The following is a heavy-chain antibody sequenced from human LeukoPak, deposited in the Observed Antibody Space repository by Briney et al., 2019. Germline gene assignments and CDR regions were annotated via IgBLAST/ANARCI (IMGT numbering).Heavy chain of an antibody. V-gene: IGHV4-59*08. CDR3: ARHKGRIAVAGKGFDY. D-gene: IGHD6-19*01. CDR1: GGSISSYY. J-gene: IGHJ4*02. CDR2: IDYSGST. Sequence: SETLSLTCTFSGGSISSYYWSWIRQPPGKGLEWIGYIDYSGSTNYNPSLKSRVTISVDTSKNQFSLKLSSVTAADTAVYYCARHKGRIAVAGKGFDYWGQGTLVTVSS.